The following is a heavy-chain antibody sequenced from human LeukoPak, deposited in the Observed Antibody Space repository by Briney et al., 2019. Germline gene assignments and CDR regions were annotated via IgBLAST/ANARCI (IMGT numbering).Heavy chain of an antibody. D-gene: IGHD4-17*01. CDR2: VYYSGST. CDR1: GGSISSSSYY. Sequence: SETLSLTCAVSGGSISSSSYYWGWIRQPPGRGLEWIGSVYYSGSTYYNPSLKSRVTISVDTSKNHFSLRLSSVTAADTAVYYCASRPPDYGDLFDYWGQGTLVTVSS. CDR3: ASRPPDYGDLFDY. J-gene: IGHJ4*02. V-gene: IGHV4-39*02.